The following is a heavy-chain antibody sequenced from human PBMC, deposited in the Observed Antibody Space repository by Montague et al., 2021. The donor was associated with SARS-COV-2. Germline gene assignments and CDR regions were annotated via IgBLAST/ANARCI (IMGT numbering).Heavy chain of an antibody. CDR2: INHSGST. CDR1: GGSFSGYY. J-gene: IGHJ6*02. CDR3: ARRTVRAAAGTLVYYYYYYGMDV. Sequence: SETLSLTCAVYGGSFSGYYWSWIRQPPGKGLEWIGEINHSGSTNYNPSLKSRVTILVDTSKNQFSLKLSSVTAADTAVYYCARRTVRAAAGTLVYYYYYYGMDVWGQGTTVTVSS. V-gene: IGHV4-34*01. D-gene: IGHD6-13*01.